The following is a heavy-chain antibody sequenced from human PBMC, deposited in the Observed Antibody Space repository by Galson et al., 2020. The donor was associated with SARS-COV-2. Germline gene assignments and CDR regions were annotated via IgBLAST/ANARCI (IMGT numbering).Heavy chain of an antibody. CDR2: ISSSSSTI. J-gene: IGHJ4*02. V-gene: IGHV3-48*04. Sequence: GESLKISCAASGFTFSSYSMNWVRQAPGKGLEWVSYISSSSSTIYYADSVKGRFTISRDNAKNSLYLQMNSLRAEDTAVYYCARYYDFWSGPSSFDYWGQGTLVTVSS. CDR3: ARYYDFWSGPSSFDY. CDR1: GFTFSSYS. D-gene: IGHD3-3*01.